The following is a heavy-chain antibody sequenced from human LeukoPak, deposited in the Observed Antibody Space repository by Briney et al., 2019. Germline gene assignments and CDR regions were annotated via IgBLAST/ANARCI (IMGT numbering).Heavy chain of an antibody. CDR3: ARDPPTLNYYGSGSYPDY. CDR1: GFTFSSYS. V-gene: IGHV3-21*01. J-gene: IGHJ4*02. CDR2: ISSSSSYI. Sequence: GGSLRLSCAASGFTFSSYSMNWVRQAPGKGLEWVSSISSSSSYIYYADSVKGRFTISRDNAKNTLYLQMNSLRAEDTAVYYCARDPPTLNYYGSGSYPDYWGQGTLVTVSS. D-gene: IGHD3-10*01.